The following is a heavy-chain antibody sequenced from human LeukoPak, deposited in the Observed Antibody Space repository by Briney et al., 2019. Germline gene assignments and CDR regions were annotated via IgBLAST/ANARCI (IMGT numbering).Heavy chain of an antibody. J-gene: IGHJ6*02. CDR3: AKLGAGCSSTSCYSYYYYYGMDV. V-gene: IGHV3-23*01. CDR2: ISGSGGST. Sequence: GGSLRLSCAASGFTFSSYAMSWVRQAPGRGLEWVSAISGSGGSTYYADSVKGRFTISRDNSKNTLYLQMNSLRAEDTAVYYCAKLGAGCSSTSCYSYYYYYGMDVWGQGTTVTVSS. D-gene: IGHD2-2*01. CDR1: GFTFSSYA.